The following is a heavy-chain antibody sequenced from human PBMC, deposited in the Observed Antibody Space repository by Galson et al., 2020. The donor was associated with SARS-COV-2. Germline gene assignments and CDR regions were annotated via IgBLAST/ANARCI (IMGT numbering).Heavy chain of an antibody. V-gene: IGHV1-18*04. CDR3: SGNMITFGGIIVKPPYYFDS. CDR2: ISGYNCNT. J-gene: IGHJ4*02. CDR1: GYTFTSYD. D-gene: IGHD3-16*02. Sequence: ASVKVSCKASGYTFTSYDISSVRQAPGQGLEWMGWISGYNCNTKYSQKVHGRVTMTTDTSTNTAYIELTSLRSDYTGVYYFSGNMITFGGIIVKPPYYFDSWGQGTLVTVSS.